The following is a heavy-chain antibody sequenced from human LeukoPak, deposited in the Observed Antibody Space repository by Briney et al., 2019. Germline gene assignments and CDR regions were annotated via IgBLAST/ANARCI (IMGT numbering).Heavy chain of an antibody. CDR1: GYTFTGYY. Sequence: ASVKVSCKASGYTFTGYYMHWVRQAPGQGLEWMGWISAYNGNTNYAQKLQGRVTMTTDTSTSTAYMELRSLRSDDTAVYYCARDFRDGLDYWGQGTLVTVSS. V-gene: IGHV1-18*04. CDR3: ARDFRDGLDY. J-gene: IGHJ4*02. D-gene: IGHD3-10*01. CDR2: ISAYNGNT.